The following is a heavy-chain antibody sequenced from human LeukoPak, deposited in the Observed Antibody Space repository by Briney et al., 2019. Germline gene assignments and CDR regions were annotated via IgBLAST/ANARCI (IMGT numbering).Heavy chain of an antibody. V-gene: IGHV4-39*02. J-gene: IGHJ4*02. D-gene: IGHD4-17*01. Sequence: SETLSLTCAVSGASINSSSSYWHWIRQPPGKGLEWIGSLYYSASSTYYNPSLESRITISLDTSKNQFSLKLGSVTAADTAVYYCARDPYGDYGEWGQGTLVTVSS. CDR3: ARDPYGDYGE. CDR1: GASINSSSSY. CDR2: LYYSASST.